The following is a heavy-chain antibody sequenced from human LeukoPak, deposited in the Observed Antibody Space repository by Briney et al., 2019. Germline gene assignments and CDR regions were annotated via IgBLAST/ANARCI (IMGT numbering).Heavy chain of an antibody. J-gene: IGHJ4*02. CDR3: ARYCGSGSYDY. Sequence: ASVKVSCKASGYTSTSYAVHWVRQAPGQSLEWMGWINPGNGNTKYSQKFQGRVTITRDTSASTAYMELSGLRSEDTAVYYCARYCGSGSYDYWGQGTLVTVSS. D-gene: IGHD3-10*01. CDR1: GYTSTSYA. CDR2: INPGNGNT. V-gene: IGHV1-3*01.